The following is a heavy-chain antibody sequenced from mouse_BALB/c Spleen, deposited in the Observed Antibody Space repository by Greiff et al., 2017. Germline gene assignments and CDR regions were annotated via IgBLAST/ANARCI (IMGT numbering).Heavy chain of an antibody. Sequence: EVQVVESGPGLVKPSQSLSLTCSVTGYSITSGYYWNWIRQFPGNKLEWMGYISYDGSNNYNPSLKNRISITRDTSKNQFFLKLNSVTTEDTATYYCAVYDGYYVNYWGQGTTLTVSA. D-gene: IGHD2-3*01. CDR2: ISYDGSN. CDR1: GYSITSGYY. CDR3: AVYDGYYVNY. V-gene: IGHV3-6*02. J-gene: IGHJ2*01.